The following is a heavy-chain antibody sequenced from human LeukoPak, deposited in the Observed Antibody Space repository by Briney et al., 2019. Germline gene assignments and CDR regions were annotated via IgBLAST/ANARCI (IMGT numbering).Heavy chain of an antibody. V-gene: IGHV1-2*02. J-gene: IGHJ4*02. D-gene: IGHD3-22*01. CDR1: GYTFTAYY. CDR3: ARSMYYYDSRQVFDY. Sequence: ASVKVSCKASGYTFTAYYMHWVRQAPGQGLEWMGWINPNSGGTDYAQKFLGRVTMTRDTSISTAYMELSRLRSDDTAVYYCARSMYYYDSRQVFDYWGQGTLVTVSS. CDR2: INPNSGGT.